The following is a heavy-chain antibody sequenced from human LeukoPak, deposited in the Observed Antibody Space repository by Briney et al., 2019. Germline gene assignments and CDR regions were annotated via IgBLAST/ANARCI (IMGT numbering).Heavy chain of an antibody. CDR1: RFTFNNYG. CDR2: ISETGDSK. D-gene: IGHD1-1*01. J-gene: IGHJ4*02. CDR3: AKVWRGNYYDY. Sequence: GGSLRLSCAASRFTFNNYGMSWVRQAPGKGLEWVSSISETGDSKYYADSVQGRFTISRDNSKNTPYLQMNSLRSEDTALYYCAKVWRGNYYDYWGQGTLVTVSS. V-gene: IGHV3-23*01.